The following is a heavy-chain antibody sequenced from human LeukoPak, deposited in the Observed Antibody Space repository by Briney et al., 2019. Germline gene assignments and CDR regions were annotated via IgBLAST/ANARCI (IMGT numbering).Heavy chain of an antibody. D-gene: IGHD3-9*01. CDR1: GYTFTMYG. V-gene: IGHV1-18*01. CDR2: SSTRNGNT. Sequence: ASLKVSCKTSGYTFTMYGVSWVRQAPGRGLQRLGWSSTRNGNTAYAQDLQGRVTMTTDTSTTTAYLELRSLRSDDTAIYYCARDLNYVTLGYNILADVGYYFDYWGQGSLVTVSS. J-gene: IGHJ4*02. CDR3: ARDLNYVTLGYNILADVGYYFDY.